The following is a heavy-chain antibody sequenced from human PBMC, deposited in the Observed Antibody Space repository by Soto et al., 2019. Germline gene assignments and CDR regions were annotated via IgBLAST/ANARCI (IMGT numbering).Heavy chain of an antibody. CDR3: ARPPSPGCINAVCYPLTH. Sequence: QVQLVQSGAEVKKPGASVKISCKASGYTFTSYYMHWVRQAPVQVLEWMGIINPSGGSTNYAPKLKGKVSMPRNTHTHTIYVEPNDLRSEDTAVYYCARPPSPGCINAVCYPLTHWGQGTLVTISS. CDR2: INPSGGST. CDR1: GYTFTSYY. J-gene: IGHJ4*02. V-gene: IGHV1-46*01. D-gene: IGHD2-8*01.